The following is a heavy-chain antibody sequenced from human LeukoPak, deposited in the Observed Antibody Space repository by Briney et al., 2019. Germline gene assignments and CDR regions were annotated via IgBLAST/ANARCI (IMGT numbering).Heavy chain of an antibody. V-gene: IGHV4-39*01. CDR2: IYYSGST. Sequence: SETLSLTCIASGGSISSSSYYWGWIRQPPGKGLEWIGSIYYSGSTYYNPSLKSRVTISVDTSKNQFSLKLSSVTAADTAVYYCARPSHDAFDYWGQGTLVTVSS. CDR3: ARPSHDAFDY. J-gene: IGHJ4*02. D-gene: IGHD1-1*01. CDR1: GGSISSSSYY.